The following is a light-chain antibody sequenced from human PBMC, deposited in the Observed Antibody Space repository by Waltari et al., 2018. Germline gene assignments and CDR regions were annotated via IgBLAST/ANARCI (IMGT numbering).Light chain of an antibody. CDR2: DET. J-gene: IGLJ2*01. CDR3: QVWLSSTIF. CDR1: DIGTTS. Sequence: SYVLTQPPSVSVAPGQTATIPCGGADIGTTSVHWYQQKPGQAPVLVVYDETDRPSGIPERFSGSNPGNTATLTISRVEAGDEADYYCQVWLSSTIFFGGGTKLTVL. V-gene: IGLV3-21*02.